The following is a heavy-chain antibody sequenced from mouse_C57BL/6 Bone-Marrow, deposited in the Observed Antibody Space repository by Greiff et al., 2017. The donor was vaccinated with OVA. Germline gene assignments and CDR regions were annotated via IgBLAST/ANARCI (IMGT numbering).Heavy chain of an antibody. CDR2: ISDGGGYT. V-gene: IGHV5-4*01. CDR3: ACVYYCDSSAWFAY. CDR1: GFTFSSYA. J-gene: IGHJ3*01. Sequence: EVHLVESGAGLVKPGASLKLSCAASGFTFSSYAMSWVRQTPEKRLEWVATISDGGGYTYYPDNVKGRSTISRDNAKNTAYLQMSSLKSEDTAMYYCACVYYCDSSAWFAYWGQGTLVTVSA. D-gene: IGHD1-1*01.